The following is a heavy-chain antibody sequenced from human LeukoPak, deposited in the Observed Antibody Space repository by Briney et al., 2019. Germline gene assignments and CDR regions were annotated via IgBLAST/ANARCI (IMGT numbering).Heavy chain of an antibody. D-gene: IGHD4-17*01. CDR2: MNPYNGDR. V-gene: IGHV1-8*03. J-gene: IGHJ4*02. Sequence: ASVTVSCKPSGYTFTTYHINWVRQATGQGLEWLGWMNPYNGDRGYAQKFQGRLSITSDTSISTAYTELSSLKSDDTAVYFCARTTSLTASGYDCWGQGTLVTVSS. CDR3: ARTTSLTASGYDC. CDR1: GYTFTTYH.